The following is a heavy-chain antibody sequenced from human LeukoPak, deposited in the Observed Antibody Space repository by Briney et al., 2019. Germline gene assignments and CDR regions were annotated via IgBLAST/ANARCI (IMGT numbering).Heavy chain of an antibody. J-gene: IGHJ5*02. V-gene: IGHV3-21*01. CDR1: GFTFSSYS. CDR2: ISSSSSYI. CDR3: ARDSGYSYGREDWFDP. D-gene: IGHD5-18*01. Sequence: GGSLRLSCVASGFTFSSYSMNWVRQAPGKGLEWVSSISSSSSYIYYADSVKGRFTISRDNAKNSLYLQMNSLRAEDTAVYYCARDSGYSYGREDWFDPWGQGTLVTVSS.